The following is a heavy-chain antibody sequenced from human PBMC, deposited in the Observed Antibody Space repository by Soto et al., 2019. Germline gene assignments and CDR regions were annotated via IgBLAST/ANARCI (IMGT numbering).Heavy chain of an antibody. CDR3: ARAFFYQGSDSRGYSFDAFDF. V-gene: IGHV1-18*01. J-gene: IGHJ3*01. CDR1: GYTFTSSG. CDR2: ISVYTGSS. Sequence: QVQLVQSGAEVKKPGASVKVSCKASGYTFTSSGMSWVRQAPGQGLEWMGWISVYTGSSEYAQRFQGRVTMTTDRSTSTAYMELRSLRSDDTAVYYCARAFFYQGSDSRGYSFDAFDFWGPGTLVTVSS. D-gene: IGHD3-22*01.